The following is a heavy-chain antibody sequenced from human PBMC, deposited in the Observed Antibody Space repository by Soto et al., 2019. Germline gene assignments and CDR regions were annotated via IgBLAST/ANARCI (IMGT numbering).Heavy chain of an antibody. CDR1: GFTFSSYA. J-gene: IGHJ1*01. CDR2: ISGTGRVT. CDR3: AKDVHYDIVTGIEYFDH. Sequence: EVQLLESGGGLVQPGESRKISCAVSGFTFSSYAMSWVRQAPGKGLAWVSGISGTGRVTNYAESVKGRFTISRDNPKNTLSLEMKSLRAEDTAVYYCAKDVHYDIVTGIEYFDHWGQGTLVTVSS. V-gene: IGHV3-23*01. D-gene: IGHD3-9*01.